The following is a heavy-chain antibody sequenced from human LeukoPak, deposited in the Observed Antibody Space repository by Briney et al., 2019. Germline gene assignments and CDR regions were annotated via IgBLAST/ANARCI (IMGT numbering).Heavy chain of an antibody. CDR3: AKGSLIGSSWYVWNY. D-gene: IGHD6-13*01. CDR2: ISGSGGST. J-gene: IGHJ4*02. V-gene: IGHV3-23*01. Sequence: GGSLRLSCAVSGFTFSSYAMSWVRQAPGKGLEWVSAISGSGGSTYYADSVKGRFTISRDNSKNTLYLQMNSLRAEDTAVYYCAKGSLIGSSWYVWNYWGQGTLVTVSS. CDR1: GFTFSSYA.